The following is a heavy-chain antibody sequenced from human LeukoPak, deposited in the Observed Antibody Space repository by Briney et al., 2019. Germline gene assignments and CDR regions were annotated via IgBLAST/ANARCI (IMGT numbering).Heavy chain of an antibody. CDR1: GYTFNDYY. Sequence: GASVKVSCKASGYTFNDYYTHWVRQAPGQGLEWMGWINPNSGGTNYAQKFQGRVTMTRDTSISTAYMELSRLTSDDTAVYYCFDYSSSNGGYWGQGTLVTVSS. CDR3: FDYSSSNGGY. D-gene: IGHD6-19*01. V-gene: IGHV1-2*02. CDR2: INPNSGGT. J-gene: IGHJ4*02.